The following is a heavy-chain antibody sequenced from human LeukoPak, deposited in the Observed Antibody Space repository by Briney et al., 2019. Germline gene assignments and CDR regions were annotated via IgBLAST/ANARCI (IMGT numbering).Heavy chain of an antibody. Sequence: SETLSLTCTVSGGSISSYYWSWIRQPPGKGLEWIGYIYTSGSTNYNPSLKSRVTISVDTSKNQFSLKLSPVTAADTAVYYCARLNIVVVPAAMYYYYYMDVWGKGTTVTVSS. V-gene: IGHV4-4*09. J-gene: IGHJ6*03. CDR1: GGSISSYY. CDR3: ARLNIVVVPAAMYYYYYMDV. D-gene: IGHD2-2*01. CDR2: IYTSGST.